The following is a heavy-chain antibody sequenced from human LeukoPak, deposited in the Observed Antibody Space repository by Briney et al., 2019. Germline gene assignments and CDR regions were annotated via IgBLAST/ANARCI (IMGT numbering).Heavy chain of an antibody. Sequence: GGSLRLSCAASGFTFSAYALVWVRQAPGKGLEWVALVNSGDEAYYTDSVKGRFTFSRDNSKSTVYLQMNSLRAEDTAVYYCARDEGLVAGTWHAYDIWGQGTMVTVSS. V-gene: IGHV3-23*01. CDR3: ARDEGLVAGTWHAYDI. CDR1: GFTFSAYA. CDR2: VNSGDEA. J-gene: IGHJ3*02. D-gene: IGHD6-19*01.